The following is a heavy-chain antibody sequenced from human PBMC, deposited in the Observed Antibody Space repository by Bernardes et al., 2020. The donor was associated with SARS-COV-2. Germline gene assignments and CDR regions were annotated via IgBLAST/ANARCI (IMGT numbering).Heavy chain of an antibody. Sequence: SVEVSCKASGGTFCNHAITWVRQAPGQGLEWMGGIIPIFGPSRHAQRFQGRVTITADDSTRAAYLELSSLRSEDTAVYFCARVVTYFYESSGFPNLGYGMDVWGQGTTVTVSS. CDR3: ARVVTYFYESSGFPNLGYGMDV. V-gene: IGHV1-69*13. CDR2: IIPIFGPS. J-gene: IGHJ6*02. D-gene: IGHD3-22*01. CDR1: GGTFCNHA.